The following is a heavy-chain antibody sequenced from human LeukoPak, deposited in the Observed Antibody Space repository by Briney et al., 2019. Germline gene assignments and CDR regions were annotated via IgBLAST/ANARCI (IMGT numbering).Heavy chain of an antibody. CDR1: GFTFSSYS. D-gene: IGHD3-10*01. J-gene: IGHJ4*02. CDR3: ARASPYYYGSGSYSPLDY. V-gene: IGHV3-21*01. CDR2: ISSSSSYI. Sequence: GESLRLSCAASGFTFSSYSMNWVRQAPGKGLEWVSSISSSSSYIYYADSVKGRFTISRDNAKNSLYLQMNSLRAEDTAVYYCARASPYYYGSGSYSPLDYWGQGTLVTVSS.